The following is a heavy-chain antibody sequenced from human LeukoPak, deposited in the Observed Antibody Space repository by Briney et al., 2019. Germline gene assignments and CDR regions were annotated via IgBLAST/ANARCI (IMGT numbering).Heavy chain of an antibody. J-gene: IGHJ4*02. CDR1: GFTFSRSS. CDR2: ITTSSSYI. D-gene: IGHD3-22*01. Sequence: GSLRLSCAASGFTFSRSSMNWVRQAPGKGLEWVSSITTSSSYIYYADSVKGRFTISIDNAKNSLYLQMDSLRGEDTAVYYCATGGVHYYDSSADYWGQGTLVTVSS. V-gene: IGHV3-21*01. CDR3: ATGGVHYYDSSADY.